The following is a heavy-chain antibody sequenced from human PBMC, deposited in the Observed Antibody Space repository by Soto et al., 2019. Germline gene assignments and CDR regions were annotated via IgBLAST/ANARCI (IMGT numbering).Heavy chain of an antibody. V-gene: IGHV1-69*08. J-gene: IGHJ4*02. CDR1: GGTFSSYT. Sequence: QVQLVQSGAEVKKPGSSVKVSCKASGGTFSSYTISWVRQAPGQGLEWMGRIIPILGIANYAQKCQGRVTITADKSTSTAYMELSSLRSEYTAVYYCARDSVTHVFDYWGQGTLVTVSS. CDR2: IIPILGIA. CDR3: ARDSVTHVFDY. D-gene: IGHD4-17*01.